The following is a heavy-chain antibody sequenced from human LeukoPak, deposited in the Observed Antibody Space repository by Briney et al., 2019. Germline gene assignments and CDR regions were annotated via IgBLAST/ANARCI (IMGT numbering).Heavy chain of an antibody. Sequence: VASVKVSCKASGGTFSSYAISWVRQAPGQGLEWMGGIIPIFGTANYAQKFQGRVTITTDESTSTAYMELSSLRSEDTAVYYCARSVKDFWRVGGGYYYYYMDVWGKGTTVTVSS. J-gene: IGHJ6*03. V-gene: IGHV1-69*05. CDR1: GGTFSSYA. CDR3: ARSVKDFWRVGGGYYYYYMDV. CDR2: IIPIFGTA. D-gene: IGHD3-3*01.